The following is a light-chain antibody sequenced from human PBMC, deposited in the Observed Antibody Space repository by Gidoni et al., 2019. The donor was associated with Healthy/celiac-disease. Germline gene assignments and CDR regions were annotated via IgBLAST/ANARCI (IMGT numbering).Light chain of an antibody. V-gene: IGKV1-9*01. CDR3: QQRSSSPLT. CDR2: AAS. Sequence: DIQLTQSPSFLSASVGDRVTITCRASQGISSYLAWYQQKPGKAPKLLIYAASTLQVGVPSRFSGSGSGTEFTLTISSLQPEDFATYSCQQRSSSPLTFGPGTKVDIK. J-gene: IGKJ3*01. CDR1: QGISSY.